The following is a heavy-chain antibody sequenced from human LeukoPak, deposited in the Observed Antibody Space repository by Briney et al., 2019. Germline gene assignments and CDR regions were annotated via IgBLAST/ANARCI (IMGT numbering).Heavy chain of an antibody. Sequence: GGSLRLSCSPSGFTFSSYSMNWVRPAPPKGLEWVSSISSISSYKHYADSVKGRFTISRDNAKNSLYLQMNSLRAEDTAVYYCAREDDENDDILTGYPDYWGQGTLVTVSS. V-gene: IGHV3-21*01. J-gene: IGHJ4*02. D-gene: IGHD3-9*01. CDR3: AREDDENDDILTGYPDY. CDR2: ISSISSYK. CDR1: GFTFSSYS.